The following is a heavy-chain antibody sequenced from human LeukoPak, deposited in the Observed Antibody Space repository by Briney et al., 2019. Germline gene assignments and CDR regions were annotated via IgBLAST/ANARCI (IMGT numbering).Heavy chain of an antibody. CDR1: GFTFSSYE. D-gene: IGHD4-17*01. Sequence: GGSLRLSCAASGFTFSSYEMNWVRQAPGKGLEWVSYISSSGSTIYYADSVKGRFTISRDNAKNSLYLQMNSLRAEDTAVYYCASLNGYGDYAPDWGQGTLVTVSS. V-gene: IGHV3-48*03. J-gene: IGHJ4*02. CDR2: ISSSGSTI. CDR3: ASLNGYGDYAPD.